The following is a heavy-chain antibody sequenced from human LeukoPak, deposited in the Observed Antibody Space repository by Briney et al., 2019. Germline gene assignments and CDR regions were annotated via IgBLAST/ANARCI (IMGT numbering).Heavy chain of an antibody. V-gene: IGHV4-4*02. J-gene: IGHJ4*02. CDR1: GGSISSSNW. CDR3: ARLGVGDYYDSSGYPDY. CDR2: IYHSGST. D-gene: IGHD3-22*01. Sequence: SGTLSLTCAVSGGSISSSNWWSWIRQPPGKGLEWIGEIYHSGSTNYNPSLKSRVTISVDKSKTQFSLKLSSVTAADTAVYYCARLGVGDYYDSSGYPDYWGQGTLVTVSS.